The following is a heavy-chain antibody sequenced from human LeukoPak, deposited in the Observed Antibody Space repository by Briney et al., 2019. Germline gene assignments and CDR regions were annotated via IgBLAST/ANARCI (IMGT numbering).Heavy chain of an antibody. Sequence: PSETLSLTCTVSGGSISSYYWSWIRQPPGKGLEWFGYISDTGNTNYNPSLKSRITISVDTSKNQFSLKLSSVTAADTAVYYCARDGAAAAGTVLTFDYWGQGTLVTVSS. CDR1: GGSISSYY. CDR2: ISDTGNT. V-gene: IGHV4-59*01. CDR3: ARDGAAAAGTVLTFDY. D-gene: IGHD6-13*01. J-gene: IGHJ4*02.